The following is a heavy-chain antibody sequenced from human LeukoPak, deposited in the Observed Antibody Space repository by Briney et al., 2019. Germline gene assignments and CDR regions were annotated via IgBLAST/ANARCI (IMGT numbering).Heavy chain of an antibody. J-gene: IGHJ4*02. CDR3: AKDMLAAAGLIDY. V-gene: IGHV3-30*02. D-gene: IGHD6-13*01. CDR2: TRYDGSNK. CDR1: GFTFSSYG. Sequence: PGGSLRLSCAASGFTFSSYGMHWVRQAPGKGLEWVAFTRYDGSNKYYVDSVKGRFTISRDNSKDTLYLQMNSLRPEDTAVYYCAKDMLAAAGLIDYWGQGTLVTVSS.